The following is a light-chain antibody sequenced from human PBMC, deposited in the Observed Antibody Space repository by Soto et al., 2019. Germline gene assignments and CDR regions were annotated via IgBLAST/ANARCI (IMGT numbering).Light chain of an antibody. CDR1: QSLLHSTGNSY. J-gene: IGKJ4*01. V-gene: IGKV2-28*01. Sequence: DIVMTQSPLSLPVTPGEPASISCRSSQSLLHSTGNSYLDWYLQKPGQSPQLLIYLGSNRASGVTDRFSGSGSGTDFKLKISRVEAEDVGIYYCMQSLQTRLTFGGGTKVEIK. CDR3: MQSLQTRLT. CDR2: LGS.